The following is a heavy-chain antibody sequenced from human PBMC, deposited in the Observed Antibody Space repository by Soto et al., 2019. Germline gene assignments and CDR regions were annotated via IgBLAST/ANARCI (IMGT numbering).Heavy chain of an antibody. V-gene: IGHV2-5*01. CDR2: IYWNDDK. CDR1: GFPLSARGVG. J-gene: IGHJ4*02. D-gene: IGHD3-16*01. Sequence: GPTLVNPTETLTLTCTVSGFPLSARGVGVGWIRQPPGKALEWLAIIYWNDDKRYSPSLKSRLTITKDTSKNQVVLTMTNTDPVDTAKYYCAHSPWGAAPDYWGQGTLVTVS. CDR3: AHSPWGAAPDY.